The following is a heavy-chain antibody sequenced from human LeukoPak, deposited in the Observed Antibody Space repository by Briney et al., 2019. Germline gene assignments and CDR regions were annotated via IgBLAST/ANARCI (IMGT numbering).Heavy chain of an antibody. CDR3: AKVVVSDYYGSGSYGKNWFDP. CDR2: ISGIGGST. V-gene: IGHV3-23*01. CDR1: GVTFSSYG. Sequence: GGTLRLSCAASGVTFSSYGISWVRQAPGEGLEWGSAISGIGGSTYYAGSVKGRFTISRDNSKNTLYLQMNSLRAEDTAVYYCAKVVVSDYYGSGSYGKNWFDPWGQGTLVPVSS. D-gene: IGHD3-10*01. J-gene: IGHJ5*02.